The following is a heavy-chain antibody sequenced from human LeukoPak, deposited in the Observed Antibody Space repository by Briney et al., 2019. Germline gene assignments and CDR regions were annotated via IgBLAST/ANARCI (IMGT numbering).Heavy chain of an antibody. J-gene: IGHJ4*02. V-gene: IGHV3-53*01. Sequence: GGSLRLSCAASGFTVSNNYMSWVRQAPGKGLEWVSVIYSGGNIYYADSVKGRFTISRDNSKNTLYLQMNSLRAEDTAVYYCARKLLTGTAKGNFDYWGQGTLVAVSS. CDR1: GFTVSNNY. CDR2: IYSGGNI. CDR3: ARKLLTGTAKGNFDY. D-gene: IGHD3-9*01.